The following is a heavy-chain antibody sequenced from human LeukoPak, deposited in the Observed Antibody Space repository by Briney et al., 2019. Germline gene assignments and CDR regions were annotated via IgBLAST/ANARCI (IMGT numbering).Heavy chain of an antibody. D-gene: IGHD6-13*01. CDR3: ARDVAAAGFDY. Sequence: GGSLRLSCAASGFTFSSYSMNWVRQAPGKGLEWVSSISSSSSYIYYADSVKGRFTISRDNAKNSLYPQMNSLRAEDTAVYYCARDVAAAGFDYWGQGTLVTVSS. J-gene: IGHJ4*02. V-gene: IGHV3-21*01. CDR2: ISSSSSYI. CDR1: GFTFSSYS.